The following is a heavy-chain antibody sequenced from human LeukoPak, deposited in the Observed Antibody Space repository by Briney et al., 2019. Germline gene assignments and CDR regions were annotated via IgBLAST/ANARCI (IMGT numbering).Heavy chain of an antibody. CDR1: GFTFSDYY. CDR2: IYYSGST. J-gene: IGHJ6*02. Sequence: LRLSCAASGFTFSDYYMSWIRQAPGKGLEWIGYIYYSGSTNYNPSLKSRVTISVDTSRNQFSLKLSSVTAADTAVYYCAGGYYDILTGHYYYYYGMDVWGQGTTVTVSS. CDR3: AGGYYDILTGHYYYYYGMDV. V-gene: IGHV4-59*08. D-gene: IGHD3-9*01.